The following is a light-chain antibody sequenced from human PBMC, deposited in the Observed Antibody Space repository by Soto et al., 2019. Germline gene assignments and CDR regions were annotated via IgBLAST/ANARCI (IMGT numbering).Light chain of an antibody. Sequence: IVMTQSPAALSVSPGERATLSCRASQSVSSNLAWYQQKPGQAPRLLIYGASTRATGIPARFSGSGSGTEFTLTISSLQSEDFAVYYCQHYNNWPLTFGRGTKVDIK. J-gene: IGKJ4*01. CDR1: QSVSSN. V-gene: IGKV3-15*01. CDR3: QHYNNWPLT. CDR2: GAS.